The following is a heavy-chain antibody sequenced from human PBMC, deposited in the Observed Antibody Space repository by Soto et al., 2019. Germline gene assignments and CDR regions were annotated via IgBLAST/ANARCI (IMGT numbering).Heavy chain of an antibody. CDR1: GGPISSSSFH. V-gene: IGHV4-39*02. CDR2: IHYSGST. Sequence: SETLSLTCTVSGGPISSSSFHWGWIRQSPGKGLQWIGCIHYSGSTNYSPSLKSRVTISVDRSKNQFSLKLTSVTAADTAVYYCARDKITGLFDYWGQGTLVTVSS. J-gene: IGHJ4*02. CDR3: ARDKITGLFDY. D-gene: IGHD2-8*02.